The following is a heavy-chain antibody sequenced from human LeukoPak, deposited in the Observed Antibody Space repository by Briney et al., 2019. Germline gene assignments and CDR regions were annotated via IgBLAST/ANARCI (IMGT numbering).Heavy chain of an antibody. V-gene: IGHV3-7*01. CDR2: IKKDGSEK. CDR3: ARHLSGVTGYTYGRGIDY. Sequence: GGSLRLSCAASGFTFSSYWMSWVRQAPGKGLEWVANIKKDGSEKYYMDSVRSRFTISRDNAKTSLSLHMNSLRAEDTAVYYCARHLSGVTGYTYGRGIDYWGQGTLVTVSS. J-gene: IGHJ4*02. CDR1: GFTFSSYW. D-gene: IGHD5-18*01.